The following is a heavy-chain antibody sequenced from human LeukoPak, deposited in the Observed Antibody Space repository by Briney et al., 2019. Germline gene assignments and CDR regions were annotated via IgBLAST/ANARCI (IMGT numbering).Heavy chain of an antibody. CDR1: GGSFSGYY. D-gene: IGHD6-13*01. CDR2: INHSGST. CDR3: ARVTGYVMEDYFDY. J-gene: IGHJ4*02. Sequence: PSETLSLTCAVYGGSFSGYYWSWIRQPPGKGLEWIGEINHSGSTDYSPSLKSRVTMSVDTSKNQFSLRLSSVTAADTAVYYCARVTGYVMEDYFDYWGQGTLVTVSS. V-gene: IGHV4-34*01.